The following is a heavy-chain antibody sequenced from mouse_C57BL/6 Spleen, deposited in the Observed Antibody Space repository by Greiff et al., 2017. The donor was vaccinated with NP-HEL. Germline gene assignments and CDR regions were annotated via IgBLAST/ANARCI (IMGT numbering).Heavy chain of an antibody. Sequence: QVQLQQPGAELVMPGASVKLSCKASGYTFTSYWMHWVKQRPGQGLEWIGEIDPSDSYTNYNQKFKGKSTLTGDKSSSTAYLQLSSLTSEDSGVYYCARFTTVVDDWGQGTTLTVSS. CDR2: IDPSDSYT. V-gene: IGHV1-69*01. J-gene: IGHJ2*01. D-gene: IGHD1-1*01. CDR3: ARFTTVVDD. CDR1: GYTFTSYW.